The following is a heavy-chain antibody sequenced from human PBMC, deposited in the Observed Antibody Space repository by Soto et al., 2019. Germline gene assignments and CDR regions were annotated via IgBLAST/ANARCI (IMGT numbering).Heavy chain of an antibody. CDR1: GFTFSSYW. Sequence: EVQLVESGGGLVQPGGSQRFSCAASGFTFSSYWMHWVRQAPRKGLVWVSRINGDGSSTNYADFVKGRFTISRDNDKNTLYLQINSLRAEHSAVYYCARGARNFYYFDYWGQGALVTVSS. D-gene: IGHD1-7*01. V-gene: IGHV3-74*01. CDR2: INGDGSST. J-gene: IGHJ4*02. CDR3: ARGARNFYYFDY.